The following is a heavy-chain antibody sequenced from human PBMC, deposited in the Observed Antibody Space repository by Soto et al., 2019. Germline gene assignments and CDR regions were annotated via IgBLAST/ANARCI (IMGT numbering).Heavy chain of an antibody. D-gene: IGHD3-16*02. J-gene: IGHJ4*02. CDR1: GFTFSSYG. V-gene: IGHV3-30*18. CDR3: AKAIHPSVIGFLFDF. CDR2: ISKDGSDT. Sequence: QVQLVESGGGVVQPGRSLRLSCAASGFTFSSYGMHWVRQAPGKGLEWVAVISKDGSDTYQADSVQGRFTISRDNSKNTLYLQMNSLRPEDTAVYYCAKAIHPSVIGFLFDFWGQGTLVTVSS.